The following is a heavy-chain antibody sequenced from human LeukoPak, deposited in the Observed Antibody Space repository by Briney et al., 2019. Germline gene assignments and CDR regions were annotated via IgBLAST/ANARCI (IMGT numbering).Heavy chain of an antibody. V-gene: IGHV1-69*04. CDR3: ARDVEMATIKD. J-gene: IGHJ4*02. D-gene: IGHD5-24*01. CDR2: IIPILGIA. Sequence: ASVKVSRKASGGTFSSYAISWVRQAPGQGLEWMGRIIPILGIANYAQKFQGRVTITADKSTSTAYMELSSLRSEDTAVYYCARDVEMATIKDWGQGTLVTVSS. CDR1: GGTFSSYA.